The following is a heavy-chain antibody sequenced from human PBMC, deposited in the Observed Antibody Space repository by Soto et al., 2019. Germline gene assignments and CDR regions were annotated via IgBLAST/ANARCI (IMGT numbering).Heavy chain of an antibody. J-gene: IGHJ5*02. CDR3: ARGSDILTGYYRGPRFDP. Sequence: SETLSLTCTVSGGSISSGDYYWSWIRQPPGKGLEWIGYIYYSGSTYYNPSLKSRVTISVDTSKNQFSLKLSSVTAADTAVYYCARGSDILTGYYRGPRFDPWGQGTLVTVSS. V-gene: IGHV4-30-4*01. D-gene: IGHD3-9*01. CDR1: GGSISSGDYY. CDR2: IYYSGST.